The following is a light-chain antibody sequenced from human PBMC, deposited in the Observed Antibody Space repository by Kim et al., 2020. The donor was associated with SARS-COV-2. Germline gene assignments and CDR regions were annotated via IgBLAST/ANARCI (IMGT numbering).Light chain of an antibody. Sequence: EVVMTQSQATLSVSPGERVTLSCKASQNVGRSLAWYQQKPGQAPRLLIYGASTRATGVPAWFSGSGSGTDFTLTISSLQSEDFAVYYCQQYDKWPPYTFGQGTKLEI. CDR1: QNVGRS. V-gene: IGKV3-15*01. J-gene: IGKJ2*01. CDR2: GAS. CDR3: QQYDKWPPYT.